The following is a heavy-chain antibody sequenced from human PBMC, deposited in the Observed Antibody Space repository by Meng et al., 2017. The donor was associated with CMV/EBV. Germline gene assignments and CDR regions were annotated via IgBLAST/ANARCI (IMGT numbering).Heavy chain of an antibody. V-gene: IGHV5-51*01. CDR3: ARLSGGYDEDYYFDY. D-gene: IGHD5-12*01. CDR1: GYSFTSYW. CDR2: IYPGDSDT. Sequence: GGSLRLSCKGSGYSFTSYWIGWVRQMPGKGLEWMGTIYPGDSDTRYSPSFQGQVTISADKSISTAYLQWSSLKASDTAMYYCARLSGGYDEDYYFDYWGQGTLVTVSS. J-gene: IGHJ4*02.